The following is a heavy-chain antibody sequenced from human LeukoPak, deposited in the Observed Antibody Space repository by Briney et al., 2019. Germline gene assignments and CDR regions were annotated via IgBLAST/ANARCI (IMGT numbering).Heavy chain of an antibody. CDR3: ARSVLTMIVVADAFDI. V-gene: IGHV1-2*02. CDR2: INPNSGTT. J-gene: IGHJ3*02. Sequence: ASVRVSCKASGYTFTVYYVHWVRQAPGQGLEWVGWINPNSGTTNYAQKFQGRVTMTRDTSISTAYMELSRLRSDDTAVYYCARSVLTMIVVADAFDIWGQGTMVTVSS. D-gene: IGHD3-22*01. CDR1: GYTFTVYY.